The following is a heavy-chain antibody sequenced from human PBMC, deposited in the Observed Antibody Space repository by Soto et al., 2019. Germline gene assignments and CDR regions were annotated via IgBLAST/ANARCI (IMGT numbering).Heavy chain of an antibody. V-gene: IGHV4-34*01. CDR2: INHSGST. D-gene: IGHD3-10*01. CDR1: GESFSGYY. J-gene: IGHJ5*02. Sequence: SETLSLTCAVYGESFSGYYWSWIRQPPRKGLEWIGEINHSGSTNYNPSLKSRVTISVDTSKNQFSLKLSSVTAAETAVYYCARGRMVRGVMIRANWFDPWGQGTLVTVSS. CDR3: ARGRMVRGVMIRANWFDP.